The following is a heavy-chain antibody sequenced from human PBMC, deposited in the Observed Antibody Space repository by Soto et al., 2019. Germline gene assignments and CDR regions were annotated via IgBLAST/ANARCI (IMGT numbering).Heavy chain of an antibody. CDR2: VSYDGSGK. J-gene: IGHJ5*01. D-gene: IGHD3-3*01. CDR3: ESDSGISSWIEF. CDR1: GFIFNYYA. Sequence: GGSLRLSCAASGFIFNYYAMHWVRQAPGKGLEWVAVVSYDGSGKYYADSVKGRFTISRDNSKNTLYLQMNSLRPEDTGLYYCESDSGISSWIEFWGLGTLVTVSS. V-gene: IGHV3-30-3*01.